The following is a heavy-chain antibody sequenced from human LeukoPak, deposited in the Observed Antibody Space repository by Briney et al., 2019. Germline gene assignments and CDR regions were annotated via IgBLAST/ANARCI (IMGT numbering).Heavy chain of an antibody. CDR3: ARSLELRLRRQPRGLDY. D-gene: IGHD5-12*01. J-gene: IGHJ4*02. CDR2: MNPNSGNT. Sequence: GASVKVSCKASGYTFTSYDINWVRQATGQGLEWMGWMNPNSGNTGYAQKFQGRVTMTRNTSISTAYMELSSLRSEDTAVYYCARSLELRLRRQPRGLDYWGQGTLVTVSS. CDR1: GYTFTSYD. V-gene: IGHV1-8*01.